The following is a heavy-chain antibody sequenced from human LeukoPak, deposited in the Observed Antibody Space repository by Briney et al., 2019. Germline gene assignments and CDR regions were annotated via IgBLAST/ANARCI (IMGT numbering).Heavy chain of an antibody. CDR1: GGSISSYY. CDR2: IYTSGST. V-gene: IGHV4-4*07. J-gene: IGHJ6*03. CDR3: ARVPNLEVPEAIWYDYYYIDL. D-gene: IGHD1-1*01. Sequence: SETLSLTCTVYGGSISSYYWSWLRQPAGKGLEWIGRIYTSGSTNYNPSLKSRVTMSVDTSKNQFSLKLSSVTAADTAVSYCARVPNLEVPEAIWYDYYYIDLWAKGPTVTVSS.